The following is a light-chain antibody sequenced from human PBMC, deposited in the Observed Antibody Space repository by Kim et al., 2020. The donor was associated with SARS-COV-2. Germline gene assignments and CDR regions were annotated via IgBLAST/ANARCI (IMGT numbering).Light chain of an antibody. V-gene: IGKV2-28*01. CDR3: MQGLQTSRT. J-gene: IGKJ1*01. CDR2: LGS. CDR1: QSLLHSNGENF. Sequence: PSSMSCRSTQSLLHSNGENFLDWYVQKPGQSLQLLIYLGSKRASGVPYRFSGSVSGTDFTLKISSVESEDVGVYYCMQGLQTSRTFGQGTKVDIK.